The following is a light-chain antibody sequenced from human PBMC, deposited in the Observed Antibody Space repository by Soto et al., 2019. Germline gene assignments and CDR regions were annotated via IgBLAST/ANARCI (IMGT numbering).Light chain of an antibody. V-gene: IGLV2-14*01. CDR3: SSYTSSSTIVV. J-gene: IGLJ2*01. CDR2: EVS. CDR1: SSDVGGYKY. Sequence: QSALTQPASVSGSPGQSITISCSGTSSDVGGYKYVSWYQQHPGKAPKLMIYEVSNRPSGVSNRFSGSKSGNTASLTISGLHAEDEADYYCSSYTSSSTIVVFGGGTKLTVL.